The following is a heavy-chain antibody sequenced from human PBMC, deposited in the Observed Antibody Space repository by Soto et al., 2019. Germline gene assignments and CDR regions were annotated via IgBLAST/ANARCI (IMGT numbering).Heavy chain of an antibody. V-gene: IGHV3-33*01. CDR3: ARELGAAAFDI. CDR1: GFTFSSYG. CDR2: IWYDGSNK. D-gene: IGHD3-16*01. Sequence: GGSLRLSCAASGFTFSSYGMHWVRQAPGKGLEWVAVIWYDGSNKYYADFVKGRFTISRDNSKNTLYLQMDSLRAEDTAVYYCARELGAAAFDIWGQGTMVTVSS. J-gene: IGHJ3*02.